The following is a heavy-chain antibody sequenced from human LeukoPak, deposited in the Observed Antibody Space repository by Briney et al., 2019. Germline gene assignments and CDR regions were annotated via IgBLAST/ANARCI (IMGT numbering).Heavy chain of an antibody. V-gene: IGHV3-20*04. J-gene: IGHJ6*03. CDR1: GFTFDDYG. Sequence: GGSLRLSCAASGFTFDDYGMSWVRQAPGKGLEWVSGINWNGGSTGYADSVKGRFTISRDNAKNSLYLQMNSLRAEDTALYYCARAPFTMTTVTTGFNYYYYYMDVWGKGTTVTVSS. CDR2: INWNGGST. CDR3: ARAPFTMTTVTTGFNYYYYYMDV. D-gene: IGHD4-11*01.